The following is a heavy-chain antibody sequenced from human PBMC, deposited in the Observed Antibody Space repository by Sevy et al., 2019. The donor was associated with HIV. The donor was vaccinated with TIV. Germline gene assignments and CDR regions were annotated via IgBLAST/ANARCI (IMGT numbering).Heavy chain of an antibody. CDR1: GYSFTSYW. CDR3: ARHGGYYDSSGYLNIDY. J-gene: IGHJ4*02. Sequence: GESLKISCKGSGYSFTSYWIGWVRQMPGKGLEWMGIIYPGDSDTRYSPSFQGQVTISADKSISTAYLQWSSLKASETAMYYCARHGGYYDSSGYLNIDYWGQGTLVTVSS. CDR2: IYPGDSDT. V-gene: IGHV5-51*01. D-gene: IGHD3-22*01.